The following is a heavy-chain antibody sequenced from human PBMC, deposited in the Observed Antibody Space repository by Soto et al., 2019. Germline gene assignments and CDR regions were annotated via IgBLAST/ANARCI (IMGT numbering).Heavy chain of an antibody. CDR2: IKSKTDGGTT. CDR3: TTESWAWEGYSYGHHDGAVEEIDY. Sequence: GGSLRLSCAASGFTFSNAWMNWVRQAPGKGLEWVGRIKSKTDGGTTDYAAPVKGRFTISRDDSKNTLYLQMNSLKTEDTAVYYCTTESWAWEGYSYGHHDGAVEEIDYWGQGTLVTVSS. CDR1: GFTFSNAW. J-gene: IGHJ4*02. V-gene: IGHV3-15*07. D-gene: IGHD5-18*01.